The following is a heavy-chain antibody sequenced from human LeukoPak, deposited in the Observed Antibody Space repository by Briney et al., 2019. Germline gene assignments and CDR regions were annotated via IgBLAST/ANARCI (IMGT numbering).Heavy chain of an antibody. D-gene: IGHD1-1*01. CDR1: GGSFSGYY. J-gene: IGHJ5*02. Sequence: SETLSLTCAVYGGSFSGYYWSWIRQPPGKGLEWIGEINHSGSTNYNPSLKSRVTISVDTSKNQFFLKLSSVTAADTAVYYCARTTRWFDPWGQGTLVTVSS. V-gene: IGHV4-34*01. CDR2: INHSGST. CDR3: ARTTRWFDP.